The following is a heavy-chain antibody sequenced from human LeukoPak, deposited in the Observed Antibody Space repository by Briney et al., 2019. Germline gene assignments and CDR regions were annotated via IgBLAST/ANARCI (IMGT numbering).Heavy chain of an antibody. Sequence: TGGSLRLTCAASGFTFSNAWMSWVRQAPGKGLEWVGRIKSKTDGGTTDYAAPVKGRFTISRDDSKNTLYLQMNSLKTEDTAVYYCTTALLYSNDAFDIWGQGTMVTVSS. V-gene: IGHV3-15*01. J-gene: IGHJ3*02. CDR3: TTALLYSNDAFDI. CDR2: IKSKTDGGTT. CDR1: GFTFSNAW. D-gene: IGHD2-21*01.